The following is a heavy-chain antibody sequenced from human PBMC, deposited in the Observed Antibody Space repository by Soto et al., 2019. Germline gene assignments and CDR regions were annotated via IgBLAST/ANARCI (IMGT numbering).Heavy chain of an antibody. Sequence: SETLSLTCTVSGGSISSYYWSWIRQFPGKGLEWVAYISHTGTTDYNPSLKSRLTISLDTSKNQFSLKLTSVTAADTAVYYCARFMTTVTNLAFDIWGQGTMVTVSS. J-gene: IGHJ3*02. V-gene: IGHV4-59*01. CDR1: GGSISSYY. D-gene: IGHD4-17*01. CDR3: ARFMTTVTNLAFDI. CDR2: ISHTGTT.